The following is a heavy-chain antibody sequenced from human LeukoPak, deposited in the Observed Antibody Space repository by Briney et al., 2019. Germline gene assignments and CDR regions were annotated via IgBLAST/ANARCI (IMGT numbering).Heavy chain of an antibody. D-gene: IGHD2-8*02. CDR1: GDSVSSNSAA. CDR3: ARDTSLPRGFTGWFDP. CDR2: TYYRSKWYN. J-gene: IGHJ5*02. Sequence: SQTLSLTCAISGDSVSSNSAAWNWIRQSPSRALEWLGRTYYRSKWYNDYAASVKSRITINPDTSKNQFSLQLNSVTPEDTAVYYCARDTSLPRGFTGWFDPWGQGTLVTVSS. V-gene: IGHV6-1*01.